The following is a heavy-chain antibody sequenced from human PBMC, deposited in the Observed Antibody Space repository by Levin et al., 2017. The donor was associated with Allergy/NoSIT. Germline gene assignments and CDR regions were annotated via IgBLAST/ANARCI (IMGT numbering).Heavy chain of an antibody. D-gene: IGHD2-8*01. CDR3: ARASLTLGYCTNGVCYTFDY. V-gene: IGHV4-59*01. Sequence: SQTLSLTCTVSGGSISSYYWSWIRQPPGKGLEWIGYIYYSGSTNYNPSLKSRVTISVDTSKNQFSLKLSSVTAADTAVYYCARASLTLGYCTNGVCYTFDYWGQGTLVTVSS. CDR1: GGSISSYY. CDR2: IYYSGST. J-gene: IGHJ4*02.